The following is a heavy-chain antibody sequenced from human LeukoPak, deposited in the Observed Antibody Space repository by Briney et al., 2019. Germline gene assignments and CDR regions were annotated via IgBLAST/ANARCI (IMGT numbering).Heavy chain of an antibody. CDR3: ARDRQVVPAAINYDWFDP. D-gene: IGHD2-2*02. CDR1: GGTFSSYA. V-gene: IGHV1-69*01. J-gene: IGHJ5*02. CDR2: IIPIFGSA. Sequence: SVKVSCKASGGTFSSYAISWVRQAPGQGLEWMGGIIPIFGSANYAQKFQGRVTITADESTSTAYMELSSLRSEDTAVYYCARDRQVVPAAINYDWFDPWGQGTLVTVSS.